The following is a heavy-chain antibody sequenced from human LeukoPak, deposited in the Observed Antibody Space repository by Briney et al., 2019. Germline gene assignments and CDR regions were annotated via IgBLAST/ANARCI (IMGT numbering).Heavy chain of an antibody. CDR3: AKSGYSSGWYPEN. D-gene: IGHD6-19*01. V-gene: IGHV3-23*01. CDR2: GTGTGGGT. Sequence: GGSPRLSPASSGYTPSKDGISGVPDALGKGLVSVSAGTGTGGGTQYADSVKGRFTISRDNSKNTLYLQMNRLRGEDTAIYYCAKSGYSSGWYPENWGPGTLVTVSS. J-gene: IGHJ4*02. CDR1: GYTPSKDG.